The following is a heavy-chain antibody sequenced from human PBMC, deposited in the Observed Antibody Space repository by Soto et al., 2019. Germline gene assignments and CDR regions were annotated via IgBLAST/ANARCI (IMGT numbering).Heavy chain of an antibody. Sequence: SETLSLTCTVSGGSISSYYWSWIRQPPGKGLEWIGYIYYSGSTNYNPSLKSRVTISVDTSKNQFSLKLSSVTAADTAVYYCARVSRGVYYDFWSGLYGMDVWGQGTTVTVSS. D-gene: IGHD3-3*01. CDR2: IYYSGST. V-gene: IGHV4-59*01. J-gene: IGHJ6*02. CDR3: ARVSRGVYYDFWSGLYGMDV. CDR1: GGSISSYY.